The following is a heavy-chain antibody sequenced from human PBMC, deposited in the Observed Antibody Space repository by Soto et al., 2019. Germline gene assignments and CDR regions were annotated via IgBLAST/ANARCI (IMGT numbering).Heavy chain of an antibody. CDR1: GGSISSYY. V-gene: IGHV4-59*01. Sequence: QVQLQESGPGLVKPSETLSLTCIVSGGSISSYYWSWIRQPPGKGLEWIGYIYYSGSTNYNPSLTCRVTISVDTSKNPFSLKLSSVTAADTAVYYCAGTRGYCSGGSCPTVVDYWGQGTLVTVSS. CDR2: IYYSGST. CDR3: AGTRGYCSGGSCPTVVDY. J-gene: IGHJ4*02. D-gene: IGHD2-15*01.